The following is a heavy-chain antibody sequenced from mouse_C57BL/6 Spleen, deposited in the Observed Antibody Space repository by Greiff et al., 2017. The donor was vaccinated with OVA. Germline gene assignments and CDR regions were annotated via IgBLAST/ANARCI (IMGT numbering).Heavy chain of an antibody. CDR2: IDPSDSYT. J-gene: IGHJ2*01. CDR1: GYTFTSYW. V-gene: IGHV1-69*01. D-gene: IGHD1-1*01. CDR3: ARNYYGSSDGPFDY. Sequence: QVQLQQPGAELVMPGASVKLSCKASGYTFTSYWMHWVKQRPGQGLEWIGEIDPSDSYTNYNQKFKGKSTLTVDKSSSTAYMQLSSLTSEDSAAYYCARNYYGSSDGPFDYWGQGTTLTVSS.